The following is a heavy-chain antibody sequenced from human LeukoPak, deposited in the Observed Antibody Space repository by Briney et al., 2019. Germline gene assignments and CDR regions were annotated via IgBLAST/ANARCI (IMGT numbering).Heavy chain of an antibody. J-gene: IGHJ4*02. CDR3: ARDSNDIAVAGYYFDY. D-gene: IGHD6-19*01. CDR1: GFTFSRSW. V-gene: IGHV3-74*01. CDR2: INSDGSST. Sequence: GGSLRLSCAASGFTFSRSWMHWVRQAPGKGLVWVSRINSDGSSTIYADSVKGRFTISRDNAKNTLYLQMHILRAEDTAVYHCARDSNDIAVAGYYFDYWGQGTLVTVSS.